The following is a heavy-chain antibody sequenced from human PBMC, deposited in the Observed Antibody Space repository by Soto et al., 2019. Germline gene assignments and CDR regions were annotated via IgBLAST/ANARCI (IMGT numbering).Heavy chain of an antibody. V-gene: IGHV3-33*01. CDR3: ARDAAMTTVAYFDY. D-gene: IGHD4-17*01. J-gene: IGHJ4*02. CDR2: IWYDGSNK. CDR1: GFTVSSYG. Sequence: QVQLVESGGGGVQPGRSLRLSCAASGFTVSSYGMHWVRQAPGKGPEWVAVIWYDGSNKYYADSVKGRFTISRDNSKNTLYLQMNSLRAEDTAVYYCARDAAMTTVAYFDYWGQGTLVTVSS.